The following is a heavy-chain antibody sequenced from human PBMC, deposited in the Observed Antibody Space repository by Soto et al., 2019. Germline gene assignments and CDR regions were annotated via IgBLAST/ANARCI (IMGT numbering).Heavy chain of an antibody. CDR1: GYSFTSYW. D-gene: IGHD3-10*01. V-gene: IGHV5-51*01. Sequence: GESLKISCKGSGYSFTSYWIGWARQMPGKGLEWMGIIYPGDSDTRYSPSFQGQVTISADKSISTAYLQWSSLKASDTAMYYCATGGVYYGSGSSYYYYGMDVWGQGTTVTVSS. CDR3: ATGGVYYGSGSSYYYYGMDV. J-gene: IGHJ6*02. CDR2: IYPGDSDT.